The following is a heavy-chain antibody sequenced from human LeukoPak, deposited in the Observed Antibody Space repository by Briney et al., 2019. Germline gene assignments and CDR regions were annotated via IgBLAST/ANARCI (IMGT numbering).Heavy chain of an antibody. CDR3: AGHVPYYDILTGYYGWHACDI. V-gene: IGHV4-59*08. CDR2: IYYGGST. D-gene: IGHD3-9*01. CDR1: GGSISSYN. Sequence: SETLSRTCTESGGSISSYNWRWIRQRPGKGLEWMGYIYYGGSTNYNPSLRSRVTISVYTSKNQFSLKLSSVTAADTAVYYCAGHVPYYDILTGYYGWHACDIWGQGTMVTVSS. J-gene: IGHJ3*02.